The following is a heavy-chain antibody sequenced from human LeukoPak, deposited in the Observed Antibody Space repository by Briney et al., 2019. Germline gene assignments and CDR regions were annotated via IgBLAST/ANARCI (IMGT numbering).Heavy chain of an antibody. D-gene: IGHD3-9*01. Sequence: ASVKVSCKASGYTFTSYGISWVRQAPGQGLEWMGWISAYNGNTNYAQKLQGRVTMTTDTSTSTAYTELRSLRSDDTAVYYCARAYYDTLTGYYTYSPFDYWGQGTLVTVSS. CDR1: GYTFTSYG. CDR2: ISAYNGNT. CDR3: ARAYYDTLTGYYTYSPFDY. V-gene: IGHV1-18*01. J-gene: IGHJ4*02.